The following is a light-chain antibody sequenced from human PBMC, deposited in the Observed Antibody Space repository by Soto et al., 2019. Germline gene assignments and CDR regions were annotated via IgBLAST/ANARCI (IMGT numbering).Light chain of an antibody. CDR3: CSYAGSPRYV. CDR1: SSDVGGYNY. J-gene: IGLJ1*01. V-gene: IGLV2-11*01. CDR2: DVS. Sequence: SALTQPRSVSGSPGQSVTISCTGTSSDVGGYNYVSWYQQHPGKAPKVMIYDVSERPSGVPDRFSGSKSGNTASLTISGLQAEDEADYYCCSYAGSPRYVLGTGTQLTVL.